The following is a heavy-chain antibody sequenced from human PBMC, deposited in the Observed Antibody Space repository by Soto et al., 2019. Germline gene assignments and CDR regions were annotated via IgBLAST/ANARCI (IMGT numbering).Heavy chain of an antibody. J-gene: IGHJ4*02. CDR1: GFTFSSYA. D-gene: IGHD1-7*01. CDR2: ISYDGSNK. Sequence: GGSLRLSCAASGFTFSSYAMHWFRQAPGKGLEWVAVISYDGSNKYYADSVKGRFTISRDNSKNTLYLQMNSLRAEDTAVYYCARVTTASNWNYLFDYWGQGTLVTVSS. V-gene: IGHV3-30-3*01. CDR3: ARVTTASNWNYLFDY.